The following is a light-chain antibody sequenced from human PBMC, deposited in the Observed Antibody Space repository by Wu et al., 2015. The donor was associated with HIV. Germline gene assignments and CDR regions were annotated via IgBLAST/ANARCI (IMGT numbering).Light chain of an antibody. CDR2: DAS. J-gene: IGKJ3*01. CDR1: QSISIY. CDR3: QQSYSTPFA. V-gene: IGKV1-39*01. Sequence: DIQMTQSPSSLSASVGDRVSITCRASQSISIYLNWYQHKPGKAPKLLIYDASSSQSGVPSRFSGSGFGTEFTLSTSSLQPEDFATYYCQQSYSTPFAFGPGTRVDLK.